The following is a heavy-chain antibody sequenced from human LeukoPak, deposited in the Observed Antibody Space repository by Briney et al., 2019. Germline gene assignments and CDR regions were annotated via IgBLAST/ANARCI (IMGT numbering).Heavy chain of an antibody. CDR1: GYTFTGYY. CDR3: AKDLVAGGSFNY. Sequence: GASVKVSCKASGYTFTGYYMHWVRQAPGQGLEWMGWINPNSGGTNYAQKFQGRVTMTKDTSISTAYMELSRLRSDDTAVYYCAKDLVAGGSFNYWGQGTLVTVSS. J-gene: IGHJ4*02. V-gene: IGHV1-2*02. D-gene: IGHD6-19*01. CDR2: INPNSGGT.